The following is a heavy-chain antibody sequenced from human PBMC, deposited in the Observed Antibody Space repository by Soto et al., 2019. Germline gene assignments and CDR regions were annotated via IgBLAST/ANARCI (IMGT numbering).Heavy chain of an antibody. V-gene: IGHV3-23*01. CDR1: GFTFGTTD. CDR3: VKNSGWFNT. CDR2: IDGSGGIT. J-gene: IGHJ5*02. Sequence: HPWGSLRLSCAASGFTFGTTDMSWVRQAPGEGLEWVSTIDGSGGITYYADSVKGRFTISRDNSRNTVYLQMNSLRGDDTALYYCVKNSGWFNTWGQGALVTVSS. D-gene: IGHD3-10*01.